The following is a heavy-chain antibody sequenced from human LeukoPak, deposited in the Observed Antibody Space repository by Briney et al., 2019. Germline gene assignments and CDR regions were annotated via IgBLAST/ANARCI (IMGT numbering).Heavy chain of an antibody. Sequence: PGGSLRLSCVASGFTFSSYDMSWVRHAPGRGLEWVSSISMDGVGTTYADSVKGRYTVSRDSSPNTLYLQMNSLRADDMAIYYCAKAFRTWYFDLWGRGALVTVSS. CDR1: GFTFSSYD. CDR3: AKAFRTWYFDL. CDR2: ISMDGVGT. J-gene: IGHJ2*01. V-gene: IGHV3-23*01.